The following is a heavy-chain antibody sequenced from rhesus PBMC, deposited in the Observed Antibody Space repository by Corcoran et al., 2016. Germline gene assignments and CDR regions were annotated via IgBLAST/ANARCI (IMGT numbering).Heavy chain of an antibody. CDR2: ISVSSGST. CDR3: ARATVAINFDY. J-gene: IGHJ4*01. D-gene: IGHD4-29*01. CDR1: GGSISSSNW. V-gene: IGHV4-65*01. Sequence: QVQLQESGPGLVKPSETLSLTCAVSGGSISSSNWWSWFRQPPGKGRGWIGYISVSSGSTYYNSSLKSRVTISTDTSKNQFSLKLSSVTVADTAVYYCARATVAINFDYWGQGVLVTVSS.